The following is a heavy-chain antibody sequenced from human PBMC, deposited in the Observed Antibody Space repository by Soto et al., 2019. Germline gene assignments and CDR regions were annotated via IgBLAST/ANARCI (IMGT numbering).Heavy chain of an antibody. V-gene: IGHV3-23*01. CDR2: IAGSGGNT. CDR3: ANSYYYDSSGYYPFEY. J-gene: IGHJ4*02. D-gene: IGHD3-22*01. Sequence: GGSLRLSCAASGFTFNIFPMTWVRQAPGKGLEWVSGIAGSGGNTYHADSVKGRFTISRDNSKNTVYLQMDSLRVEDTAVYYCANSYYYDSSGYYPFEYWGPGALVTVSS. CDR1: GFTFNIFP.